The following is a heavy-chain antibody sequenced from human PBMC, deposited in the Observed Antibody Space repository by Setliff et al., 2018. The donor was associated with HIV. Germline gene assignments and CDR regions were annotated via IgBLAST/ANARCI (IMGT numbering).Heavy chain of an antibody. V-gene: IGHV4-39*01. CDR2: IYYSGST. Sequence: PSETLSLTCTVSGGSISSSSYYWGWIRQPPGKGLEWIGSIYYSGSTYYNPSLKSRVTISVDTSKNQFSLKLSSVTAADTAAYYCARLRQLVLLRVDYWGQGTLVTVSS. CDR1: GGSISSSSYY. CDR3: ARLRQLVLLRVDY. J-gene: IGHJ4*02. D-gene: IGHD6-6*01.